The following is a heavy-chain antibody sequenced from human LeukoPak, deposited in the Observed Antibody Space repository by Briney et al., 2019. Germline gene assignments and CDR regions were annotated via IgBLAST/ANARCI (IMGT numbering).Heavy chain of an antibody. CDR1: GYTFTGYY. Sequence: ASVKVSCKASGYTFTGYYMHWVRQAPGQGLEWRGWINPNSGGTNYAQKFQGRVTMTRDTSISTAYMELSRLRSDDTAVYYCARDRECSGGSCYSWFDPWGQGTLVTVSS. J-gene: IGHJ5*02. D-gene: IGHD2-15*01. V-gene: IGHV1-2*02. CDR2: INPNSGGT. CDR3: ARDRECSGGSCYSWFDP.